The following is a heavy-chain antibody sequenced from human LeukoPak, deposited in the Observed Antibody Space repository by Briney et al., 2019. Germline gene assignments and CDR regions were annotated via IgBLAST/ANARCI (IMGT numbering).Heavy chain of an antibody. Sequence: GESLKISCKGSGDSFTSFWIGWVRLMPGKGLEWMGTIYPGDSDTRYSPSFQGQVTMSADKSISTAYLQWSSLKASDTAMYYCARLRRTMVTSSYDYYYMDVWGKGTTVTVYS. D-gene: IGHD4-23*01. CDR2: IYPGDSDT. J-gene: IGHJ6*03. V-gene: IGHV5-51*01. CDR3: ARLRRTMVTSSYDYYYMDV. CDR1: GDSFTSFW.